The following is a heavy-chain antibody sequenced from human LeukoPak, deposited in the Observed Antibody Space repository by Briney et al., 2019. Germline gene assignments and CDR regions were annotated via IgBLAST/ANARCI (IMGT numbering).Heavy chain of an antibody. J-gene: IGHJ5*02. Sequence: ASVKVSCKASGYTFTSYYMHWVRQAPGQGLEWMGIINPSGGSTSYAQKFQGRVTMTTDTSTSTAYMELRSLRSDDTAVYYCARAPGTTAEDWFDPWGQGTLVTVSS. V-gene: IGHV1-46*01. CDR1: GYTFTSYY. CDR2: INPSGGST. D-gene: IGHD1-1*01. CDR3: ARAPGTTAEDWFDP.